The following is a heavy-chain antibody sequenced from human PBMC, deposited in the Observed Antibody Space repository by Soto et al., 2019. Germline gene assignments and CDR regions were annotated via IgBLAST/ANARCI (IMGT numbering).Heavy chain of an antibody. V-gene: IGHV4-59*08. CDR2: IYYSGST. Sequence: SETLSLTCTVSGGSISSYYWSWIRQPPGKGLEWIGYIYYSGSTNYNPSLKSRVTISVDTSKNQFSLKLSSVTAADTAVYYCARLDSNRYYYYMDVWGKGTTVTVSS. CDR3: ARLDSNRYYYYMDV. J-gene: IGHJ6*03. D-gene: IGHD4-4*01. CDR1: GGSISSYY.